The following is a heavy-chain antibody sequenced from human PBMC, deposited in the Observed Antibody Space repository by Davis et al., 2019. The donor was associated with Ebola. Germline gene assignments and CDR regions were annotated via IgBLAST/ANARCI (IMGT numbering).Heavy chain of an antibody. D-gene: IGHD3-22*01. J-gene: IGHJ4*02. Sequence: GSLRLSCAASGFTFSNSGMNWVRQAPGKGLEWVASISYSSSYMYYADTVKGRFTISRDNAKNSLYLQMNSLRAEDTAVYYCARAYDSSGYYYSDHWGQGTLVTVSS. CDR1: GFTFSNSG. CDR2: ISYSSSYM. CDR3: ARAYDSSGYYYSDH. V-gene: IGHV3-21*01.